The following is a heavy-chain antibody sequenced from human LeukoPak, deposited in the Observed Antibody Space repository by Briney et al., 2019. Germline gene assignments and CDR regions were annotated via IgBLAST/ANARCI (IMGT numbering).Heavy chain of an antibody. V-gene: IGHV4-30-4*01. J-gene: IGHJ6*02. Sequence: SETLSLTCTVSGGSISSGDYYWSWTRQPPGKGLEWIGYIYYSGSTYYNPSLKSRVTISVDTSKNQFSLKLSSVTAADTAVYYCARDRGGSPSYDILTGPSGFSGMDVWGQGTTVTVSS. D-gene: IGHD3-9*01. CDR1: GGSISSGDYY. CDR2: IYYSGST. CDR3: ARDRGGSPSYDILTGPSGFSGMDV.